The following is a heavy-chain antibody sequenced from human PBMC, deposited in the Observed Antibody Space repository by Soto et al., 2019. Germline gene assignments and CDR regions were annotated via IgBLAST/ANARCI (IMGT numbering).Heavy chain of an antibody. CDR1: GFNFGDHY. Sequence: DVPLVESGGALVQPGGSLRLSCIASGFNFGDHYMNWVRQAPGKGLEWVGRTKNKANNYAAEYAASVKGRFTIARDESKNSQYLQMNSLKIEDTAVYYCARDQGHAHWGQGTLVTVSS. D-gene: IGHD2-2*01. CDR2: TKNKANNYAA. V-gene: IGHV3-72*01. J-gene: IGHJ4*02. CDR3: ARDQGHAH.